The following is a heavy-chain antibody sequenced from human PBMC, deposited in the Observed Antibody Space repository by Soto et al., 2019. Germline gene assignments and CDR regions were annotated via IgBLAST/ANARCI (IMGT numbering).Heavy chain of an antibody. J-gene: IGHJ4*02. V-gene: IGHV1-18*01. CDR1: GYTFTSYG. Sequence: GASVKVSCKASGYTFTSYGISWVRQAPGQGLEWMGWISAYNGNTNYAQKLQGRVTMTTDTSTSTAYMELRSLRSDDTAVYYCARDPSYSGSYEFDYWGQGTLVTVSS. CDR2: ISAYNGNT. CDR3: ARDPSYSGSYEFDY. D-gene: IGHD1-26*01.